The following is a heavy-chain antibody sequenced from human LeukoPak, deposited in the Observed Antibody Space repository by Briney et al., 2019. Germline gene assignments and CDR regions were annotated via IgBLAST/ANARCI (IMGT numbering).Heavy chain of an antibody. J-gene: IGHJ4*02. CDR1: GFIFTTYA. CDR2: ISDSGDST. Sequence: PGGSLRLSCAASGFIFTTYAMSWVRQAPGTGLEWVSGISDSGDSTNYADSVKGRFTISRDNSKNTLYLQMNSLRTEDTAMYYCARGVAIAEGRFDLWGQGTLVTVSS. D-gene: IGHD6-13*01. V-gene: IGHV3-23*01. CDR3: ARGVAIAEGRFDL.